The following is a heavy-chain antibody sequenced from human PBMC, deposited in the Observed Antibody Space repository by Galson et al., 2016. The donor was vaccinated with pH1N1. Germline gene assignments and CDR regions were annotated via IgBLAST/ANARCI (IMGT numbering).Heavy chain of an antibody. D-gene: IGHD2-15*01. Sequence: SCKASGYTFTDYDINWVRQGTGQGLEWIGWMNPNNDNTGYAQKFQGRVTMTRNTPISKAYMELSSLRSEDTAVYYCARGGYCRGGSCYDVFDYWGQGTLVTVS. CDR1: GYTFTDYD. CDR2: MNPNNDNT. J-gene: IGHJ4*02. V-gene: IGHV1-8*01. CDR3: ARGGYCRGGSCYDVFDY.